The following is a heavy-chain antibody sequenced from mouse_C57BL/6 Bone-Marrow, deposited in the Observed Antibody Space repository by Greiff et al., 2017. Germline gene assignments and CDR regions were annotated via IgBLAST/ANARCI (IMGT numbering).Heavy chain of an antibody. CDR1: GYSFTGYF. V-gene: IGHV1-20*01. CDR2: INPYNGDT. D-gene: IGHD1-1*01. J-gene: IGHJ1*03. Sequence: EVQLQQSGPELVKPGASVTISCKASGYSFTGYFMNWVMQSHGKSLEWIGRINPYNGDTFYNQKFKGKATVTVDKSSSTAHVELRSLTAEDSAVYYGARSEYGSSRWYFDVWGTGTTVTVSS. CDR3: ARSEYGSSRWYFDV.